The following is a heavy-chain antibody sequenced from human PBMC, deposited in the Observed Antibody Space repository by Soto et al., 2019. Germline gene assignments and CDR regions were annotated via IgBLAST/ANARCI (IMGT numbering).Heavy chain of an antibody. CDR2: IDPSDSYT. Sequence: PGESLKISCKGSGYSFTSYWISWVRQMPGKGLEWMGRIDPSDSYTNYSPSFQGHVTISADKSISTAYLQWSSLKASDTAMYYCARSVDTAMVYYGMDVWGQGTTVTVSS. CDR3: ARSVDTAMVYYGMDV. D-gene: IGHD5-18*01. CDR1: GYSFTSYW. V-gene: IGHV5-10-1*01. J-gene: IGHJ6*02.